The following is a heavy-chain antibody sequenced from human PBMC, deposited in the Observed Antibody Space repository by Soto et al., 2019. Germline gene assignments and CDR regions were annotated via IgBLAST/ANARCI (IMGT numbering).Heavy chain of an antibody. CDR3: AKDHIVGATCFDY. V-gene: IGHV3-23*01. Sequence: EVQLLESGGGLVQPGGSLRLSCAASGFTFSSYAMSWVRQAPGKGLEWVSAISGSGGSTYYEDSVKGRFTISRDNSKNALYLQMNSLRAEDTAVYYCAKDHIVGATCFDYWGQGTLVTVSS. D-gene: IGHD1-26*01. CDR2: ISGSGGST. J-gene: IGHJ4*02. CDR1: GFTFSSYA.